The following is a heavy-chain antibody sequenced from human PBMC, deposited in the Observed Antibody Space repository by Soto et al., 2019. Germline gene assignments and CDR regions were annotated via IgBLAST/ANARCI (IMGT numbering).Heavy chain of an antibody. V-gene: IGHV1-69*14. CDR1: GGTFSSYA. Sequence: QVQLVQSGAEVKKPGSSVKVSCKASGGTFSSYAISWVRQAPGQGLEWMGGIIPIFGTANYAQKFQGRVTITADKSTSTAYMELSSLRSEDTAVYYCARGRRDGYRYYFDYWGQGTLVTVSS. J-gene: IGHJ4*02. CDR2: IIPIFGTA. D-gene: IGHD5-12*01. CDR3: ARGRRDGYRYYFDY.